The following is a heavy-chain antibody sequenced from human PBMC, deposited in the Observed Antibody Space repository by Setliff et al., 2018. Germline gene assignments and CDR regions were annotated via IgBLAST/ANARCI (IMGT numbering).Heavy chain of an antibody. CDR3: ASTPRRGLDIRTRVGAFDS. CDR2: INHSGSP. CDR1: GASFSGTY. D-gene: IGHD1-26*01. V-gene: IGHV4-34*01. Sequence: SETLSLTCAVYGASFSGTYCSWIRQSPGKGLEWIGEINHTGSPNWIGEINHSGSPNYNPSLKSRVTMSVDTSKNQFSLRLTSVTAADTAVYYCASTPRRGLDIRTRVGAFDSWGQGTVVTVSS. J-gene: IGHJ4*02.